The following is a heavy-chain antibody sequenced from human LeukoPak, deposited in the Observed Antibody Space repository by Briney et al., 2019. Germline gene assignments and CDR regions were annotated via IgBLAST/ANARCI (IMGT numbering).Heavy chain of an antibody. CDR2: INHSGST. V-gene: IGHV4-34*01. J-gene: IGHJ4*02. D-gene: IGHD5-18*01. CDR1: GSTFSSYA. CDR3: ARGKDGRGYSYSPKPRGFDS. Sequence: GSLRLSCAASGSTFSSYAMSWVRQPPGKGLEWIGEINHSGSTNYNPSLKSRATISVDTSKNQFSLKLSSVTAADTAVYYCARGKDGRGYSYSPKPRGFDSWGQGTLVTVFS.